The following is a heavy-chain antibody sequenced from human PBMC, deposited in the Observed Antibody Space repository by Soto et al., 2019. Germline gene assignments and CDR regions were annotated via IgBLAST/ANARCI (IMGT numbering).Heavy chain of an antibody. D-gene: IGHD3-3*01. CDR2: IYYNGST. Sequence: SETLSLTCTISGGSISSGYYYWNWIRQPPGKGLEWIGNIYYNGSTHYNPSLKSRITISIDTSRTQFSMKLSSVTASGTAVYFCATVAYYYFWSAPGARFDPSGQGTPVTV. CDR1: GGSISSGYYY. J-gene: IGHJ5*02. CDR3: ATVAYYYFWSAPGARFDP. V-gene: IGHV4-30-4*01.